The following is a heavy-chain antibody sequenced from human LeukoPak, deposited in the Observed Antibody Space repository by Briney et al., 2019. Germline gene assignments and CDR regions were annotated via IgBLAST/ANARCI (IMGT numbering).Heavy chain of an antibody. CDR3: ATLWANNWNDVHYYGMDV. Sequence: PGGSLRLSCATSGFTFSSYAMSWVRQAPGKGLEWVSSLSGGDTTYYADSVKGHFTISRDNSENTLFLQMNSLRAEDTAVYYCATLWANNWNDVHYYGMDVWGQGTTVTVSS. CDR2: LSGGDTT. CDR1: GFTFSSYA. J-gene: IGHJ6*02. D-gene: IGHD1-1*01. V-gene: IGHV3-23*01.